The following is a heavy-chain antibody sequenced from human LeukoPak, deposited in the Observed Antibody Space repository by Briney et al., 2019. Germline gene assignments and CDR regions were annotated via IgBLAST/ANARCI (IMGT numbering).Heavy chain of an antibody. CDR2: IDWDDDK. Sequence: SGPALVKPTQTLTLTCTFSGFSLSTSGMCVSWIRQPPGKALEWLARIDWDDDKYYSASLKTRLTISKDTSKNQVVLTMTNMDPVDTATYYCARITAARLYAFDIWGQGTMVTVSS. CDR1: GFSLSTSGMC. CDR3: ARITAARLYAFDI. J-gene: IGHJ3*02. V-gene: IGHV2-70*11. D-gene: IGHD6-6*01.